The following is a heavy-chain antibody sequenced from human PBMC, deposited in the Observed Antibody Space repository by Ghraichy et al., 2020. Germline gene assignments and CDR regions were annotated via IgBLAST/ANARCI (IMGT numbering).Heavy chain of an antibody. CDR2: ISYDGSNK. Sequence: GGSLRLSCAAFGFTFSSYVMHWVRQGPGKGLEWVAVISYDGSNKIYADSVKGRFTISRDNSKSTLYLQMNSLRADDTAVYYCAKDDEAYSSNYYYGMDVWGQGTTVTVSS. CDR3: AKDDEAYSSNYYYGMDV. D-gene: IGHD6-13*01. J-gene: IGHJ6*02. V-gene: IGHV3-30*18. CDR1: GFTFSSYV.